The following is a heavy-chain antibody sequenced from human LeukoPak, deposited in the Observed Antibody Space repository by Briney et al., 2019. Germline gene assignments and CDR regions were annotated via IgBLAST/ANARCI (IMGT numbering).Heavy chain of an antibody. CDR1: GFTFSSYA. CDR2: ISTRESNT. Sequence: GGSLRLSCAASGFTFSSYAMSWVRQARGKGLGWVSTISTRESNTYYADSVKGRFTISRDNSKNTVYLQMNSLRAEDTAIYYCTWGVGSASWGQGTLVTVSS. CDR3: TWGVGSAS. D-gene: IGHD6-25*01. V-gene: IGHV3-23*01. J-gene: IGHJ4*02.